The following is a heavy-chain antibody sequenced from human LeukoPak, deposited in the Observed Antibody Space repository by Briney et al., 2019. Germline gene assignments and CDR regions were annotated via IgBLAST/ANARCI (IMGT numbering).Heavy chain of an antibody. V-gene: IGHV3-20*04. CDR3: ARDCSSTSCYNRAFDI. CDR1: GFTFDDYG. D-gene: IGHD2-2*02. Sequence: PGGSLRLSCAASGFTFDDYGMSWVRQAPGKGLDWVSGINWNGGSTGYADSVKGRFTVSRDNAKNSLYLQMNSLRAEDTALYYCARDCSSTSCYNRAFDIWGQGTMVTVSS. CDR2: INWNGGST. J-gene: IGHJ3*02.